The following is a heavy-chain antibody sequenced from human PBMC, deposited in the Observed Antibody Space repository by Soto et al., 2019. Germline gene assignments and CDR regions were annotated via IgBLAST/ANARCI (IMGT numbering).Heavy chain of an antibody. V-gene: IGHV4-39*01. J-gene: IGHJ4*02. CDR2: IYYSGST. CDR3: ARRVIHSSGWTGGPKFDD. D-gene: IGHD6-19*01. Sequence: QLLESGPGLVKPSETLSLTCTVSGGSISSSSYYWGWIRQPPGKGLEWIGSIYYSGSTYYNPSLKSRVTISVDTSKNQFSLKLSSVTAAEAAVYYCARRVIHSSGWTGGPKFDDWGQGTLVTVSS. CDR1: GGSISSSSYY.